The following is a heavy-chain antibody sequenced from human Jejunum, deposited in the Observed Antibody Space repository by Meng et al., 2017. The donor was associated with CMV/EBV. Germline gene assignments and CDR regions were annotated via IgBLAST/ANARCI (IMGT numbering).Heavy chain of an antibody. CDR3: ARWSGTYYDY. CDR2: LYSSGIT. J-gene: IGHJ4*02. Sequence: GELVEAGGDLVQPGESLRLSCAASGLTVSSNYMSWLRQAPGKGLEWVSILYSSGITYYADSVKGRFTISRDNSKNTLYFQMNTLRAEDTAVYYCARWSGTYYDYWGQGTLVTVSS. D-gene: IGHD1-26*01. CDR1: GLTVSSNY. V-gene: IGHV3-66*01.